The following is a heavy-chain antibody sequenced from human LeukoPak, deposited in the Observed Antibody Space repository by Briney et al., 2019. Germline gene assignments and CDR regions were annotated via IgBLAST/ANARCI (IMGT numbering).Heavy chain of an antibody. CDR2: ISSSGNTI. CDR3: ARDGERGYSYGADGYFDY. D-gene: IGHD5-18*01. CDR1: GFTFSDYY. J-gene: IGHJ4*02. V-gene: IGHV3-11*01. Sequence: GSLRLSCAASGFTFSDYYMSWIRQAPGKGLEWVSYISSSGNTIYYADSVKGRFTISRDNAKNSLYLRMNSLRAEDTAVYYCARDGERGYSYGADGYFDYWGQGTLVTVSS.